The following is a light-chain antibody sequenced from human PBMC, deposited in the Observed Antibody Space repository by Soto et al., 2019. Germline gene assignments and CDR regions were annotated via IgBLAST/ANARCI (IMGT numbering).Light chain of an antibody. J-gene: IGKJ5*01. CDR3: QQRSSWPIT. CDR2: DAS. V-gene: IGKV3-11*01. CDR1: QSVSSN. Sequence: EIVMTQSPATLSVSPGERATLSCRASQSVSSNLAWYQQKPGQAPRLLIYDASSRAAGIPARFSGSGSGTDFTLTISSLEPEDFAIYYCQQRSSWPITFGQGTRLEIK.